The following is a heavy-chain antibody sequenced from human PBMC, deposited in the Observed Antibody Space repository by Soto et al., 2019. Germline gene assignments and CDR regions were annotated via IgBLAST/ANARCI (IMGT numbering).Heavy chain of an antibody. J-gene: IGHJ6*03. Sequence: GGSLRLSCAASGFTFSSYSMNWVRQAPGKGLEWVSSISSSSSYIYYADSVKGRFTISRDNAKNSLYLQMNSLRAEDTAVYYCARDSLILRYFDDLYYYYMDVWGKGTTVTVSS. CDR1: GFTFSSYS. V-gene: IGHV3-21*01. CDR3: ARDSLILRYFDDLYYYYMDV. D-gene: IGHD3-9*01. CDR2: ISSSSSYI.